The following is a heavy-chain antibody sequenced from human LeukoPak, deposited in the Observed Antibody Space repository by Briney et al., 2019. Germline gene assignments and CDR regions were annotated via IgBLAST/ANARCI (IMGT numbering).Heavy chain of an antibody. CDR3: ARDDDFWSGYSLDY. V-gene: IGHV1-2*02. J-gene: IGHJ4*02. Sequence: ASVKVSCKASRYTFTGYYMHWVRQAPGQGLEGMGWINPNSGGTNYAQKFQGGVTMIRDTSLSAAYMELSRLRSDDTAVYYCARDDDFWSGYSLDYWGQGTLVTVSS. CDR1: RYTFTGYY. D-gene: IGHD3-3*01. CDR2: INPNSGGT.